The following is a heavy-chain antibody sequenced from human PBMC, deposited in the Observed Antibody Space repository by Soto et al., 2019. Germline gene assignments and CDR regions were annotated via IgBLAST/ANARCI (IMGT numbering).Heavy chain of an antibody. D-gene: IGHD2-15*01. CDR2: ISGSGGST. V-gene: IGHV3-23*01. J-gene: IGHJ3*01. CDR1: GFTFSSYA. CDR3: ARPGSGGTIRVNAFDV. Sequence: GGSLRLSCAASGFTFSSYAMSWVRQAPGKGLEWVSAISGSGGSTYYADSGKGRFTIYRDNSKNTLYRQMSFLRAEVTAVYYCARPGSGGTIRVNAFDVWGQGTMVTVSS.